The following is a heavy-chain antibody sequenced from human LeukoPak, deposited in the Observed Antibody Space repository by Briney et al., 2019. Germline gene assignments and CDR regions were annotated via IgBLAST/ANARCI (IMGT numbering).Heavy chain of an antibody. D-gene: IGHD2-15*01. CDR1: GGSISSYY. J-gene: IGHJ3*02. CDR3: ARSGYCGGGSCYGGFGAFDI. CDR2: IYTSGST. Sequence: SETLSLTCTVSGGSISSYYWSWIRQPAGKGLEWIGRIYTSGSTNYNPSLKSRVTMSVDTSKNQFSLKLSSVTAADTAVYYCARSGYCGGGSCYGGFGAFDIWGQGTMVTVSS. V-gene: IGHV4-4*07.